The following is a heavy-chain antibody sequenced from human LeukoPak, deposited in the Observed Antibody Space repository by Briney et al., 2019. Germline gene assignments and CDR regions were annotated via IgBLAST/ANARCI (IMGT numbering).Heavy chain of an antibody. D-gene: IGHD3-3*02. CDR3: ARSFLGGDY. V-gene: IGHV3-48*02. CDR2: ISDTSYTI. CDR1: GFTFSTYS. J-gene: IGHJ4*02. Sequence: PGGSLRLSCVASGFTFSTYSMNWVRQAPGKGLESASYISDTSYTIYYADSVKGRFTISRDNAKNSLYLQMSKLRDQYTAVHYCARSFLGGDYWGQGTLVTVCS.